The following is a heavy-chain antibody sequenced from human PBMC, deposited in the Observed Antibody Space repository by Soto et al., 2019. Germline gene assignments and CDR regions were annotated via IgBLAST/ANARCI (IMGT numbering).Heavy chain of an antibody. CDR2: ISGGGGVT. CDR1: GFTFSNNA. D-gene: IGHD2-15*01. V-gene: IGHV3-23*01. Sequence: GGSLRLSCAASGFTFSNNAMTWVRQAPGRGLEFVSVISGGGGVTYYADSVKGRFTISRDNAKNTLFLQMNSLRAEDTAVYFCAKGDCSGGSCYFSAFDIWGQGTMVTVSS. CDR3: AKGDCSGGSCYFSAFDI. J-gene: IGHJ3*02.